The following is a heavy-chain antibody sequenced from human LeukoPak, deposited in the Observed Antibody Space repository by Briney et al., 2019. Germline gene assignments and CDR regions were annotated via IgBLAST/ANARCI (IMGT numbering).Heavy chain of an antibody. J-gene: IGHJ6*03. D-gene: IGHD3-22*01. CDR3: ARDYYDSSGPGEYYYYMDV. Sequence: PSETLSLTCTVSGGSISSYYWGWIRQPAGKGLEWIERIYTSGSTNYNPSLKSRVTMSVDTSKNQFSLKLSSVAAADTAVYYCARDYYDSSGPGEYYYYMDVWGKGPTVTVSS. CDR1: GGSISSYY. CDR2: IYTSGST. V-gene: IGHV4-4*07.